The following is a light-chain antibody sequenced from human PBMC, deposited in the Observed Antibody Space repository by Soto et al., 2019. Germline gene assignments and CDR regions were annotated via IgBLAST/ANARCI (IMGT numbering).Light chain of an antibody. CDR1: SSDVGSYDL. J-gene: IGLJ3*02. V-gene: IGLV2-23*01. Sequence: QSALTQPASVSGSPGQSITISCTGTSSDVGSYDLVSWYQQHPGKPPKLMIYEGTKRPSGVSNRFSGSKSGNTASLTISGLQAEDEADYYCCSYAGSGTWVFGGGTKLTVL. CDR3: CSYAGSGTWV. CDR2: EGT.